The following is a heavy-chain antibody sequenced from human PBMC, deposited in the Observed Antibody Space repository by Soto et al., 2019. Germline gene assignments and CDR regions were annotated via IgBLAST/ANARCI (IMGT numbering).Heavy chain of an antibody. CDR2: IVVDSGNT. CDR3: AADLVGLGYYAMDV. Sequence: RASVKVSCKASGFTFTDSAVQWVRQARGQRLEWIGWIVVDSGNTNYAQKFQERVTITRDMSTRTAYMELSSLRSEDTAVYYCAADLVGLGYYAMDVWGQGTTVTVSS. J-gene: IGHJ6*02. D-gene: IGHD2-8*02. CDR1: GFTFTDSA. V-gene: IGHV1-58*01.